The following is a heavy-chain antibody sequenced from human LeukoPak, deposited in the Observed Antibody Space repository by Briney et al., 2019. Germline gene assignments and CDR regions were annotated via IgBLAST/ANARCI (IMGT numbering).Heavy chain of an antibody. CDR3: ASRSPTYYDFWSGYSPPVGYMDV. V-gene: IGHV1-2*02. D-gene: IGHD3-3*01. Sequence: ASVKVSCKASGYTFTGYYMHWVRQAPGQGLEWMGWISPNSGGTNYAQKFQGRVTMTRDTSISTAYMELSRLRSDDTAVYYCASRSPTYYDFWSGYSPPVGYMDVWGKGTTVTVSS. CDR2: ISPNSGGT. J-gene: IGHJ6*03. CDR1: GYTFTGYY.